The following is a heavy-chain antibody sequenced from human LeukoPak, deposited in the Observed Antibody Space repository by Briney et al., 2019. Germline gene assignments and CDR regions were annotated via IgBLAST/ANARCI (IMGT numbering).Heavy chain of an antibody. Sequence: GGSLRLSCAASGFTFSSYAMSWVSQAPGKGLEWVSAISGSGGSTYYADSVKGRFTISRDNSKNTLYLQMNSLRAEDTAVYYCAKDPSYDSSGYYYKWGQGTLVTVSS. D-gene: IGHD3-22*01. J-gene: IGHJ4*02. CDR1: GFTFSSYA. CDR3: AKDPSYDSSGYYYK. CDR2: ISGSGGST. V-gene: IGHV3-23*01.